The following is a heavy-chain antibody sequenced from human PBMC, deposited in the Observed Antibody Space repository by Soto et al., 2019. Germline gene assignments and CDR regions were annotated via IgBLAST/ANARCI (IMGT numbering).Heavy chain of an antibody. CDR1: GFTFSSYG. J-gene: IGHJ4*02. CDR3: AKGRLKTVAAMYYFDY. V-gene: IGHV3-30*18. CDR2: ISYDGSNK. D-gene: IGHD6-19*01. Sequence: PGGSLRLSCAASGFTFSSYGMHWVRQAPGKGLEWVAVISYDGSNKYYADSVKGRFTISRDNSKNTLYLQMNSLRAEDTAVYYCAKGRLKTVAAMYYFDYWGQGTLVTVSS.